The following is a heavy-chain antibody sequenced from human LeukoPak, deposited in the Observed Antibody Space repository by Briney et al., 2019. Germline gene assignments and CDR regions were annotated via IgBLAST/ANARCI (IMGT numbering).Heavy chain of an antibody. CDR1: GFTLSGYD. CDR2: VSASGSVK. Sequence: GGSLRLSCAAYGFTLSGYDMNWIRQAPGKGLEWLSYVSASGSVKYYADSVKGRFTISRDDAKNSLYLQMNSLRVEDTAVYYCARGEWRTWGQGTLVTVSS. CDR3: ARGEWRT. D-gene: IGHD3-3*01. J-gene: IGHJ5*02. V-gene: IGHV3-48*03.